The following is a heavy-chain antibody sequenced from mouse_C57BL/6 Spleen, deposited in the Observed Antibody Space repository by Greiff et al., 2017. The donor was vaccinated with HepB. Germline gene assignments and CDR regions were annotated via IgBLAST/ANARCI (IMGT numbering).Heavy chain of an antibody. CDR2: IYPGSGST. CDR3: ARPGGQLRLAWFAY. J-gene: IGHJ3*01. CDR1: GYTFTSYW. D-gene: IGHD3-2*02. V-gene: IGHV1-55*01. Sequence: VKLQQPGAELVKPGASVKMSCKASGYTFTSYWITWVKQRPGQGLEWIGDIYPGSGSTNYNEKFKSKATLTVDTSSSTAYMQLSSLTSEDSAVYYCARPGGQLRLAWFAYWGQGTLVTVSA.